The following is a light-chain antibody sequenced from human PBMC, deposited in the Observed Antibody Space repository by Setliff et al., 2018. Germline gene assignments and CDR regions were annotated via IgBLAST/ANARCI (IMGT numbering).Light chain of an antibody. Sequence: QSALTQPPSASGSPGQSVTISCTGTSSDIGAYNFVSWYQHHPGKAPKLMVYEVTKRPSGVPDRFSGSKSGNTASLTVSGLQAEDEADYYCSSHAVSSPFYVFGTGTKITVL. CDR1: SSDIGAYNF. J-gene: IGLJ1*01. CDR2: EVT. V-gene: IGLV2-8*01. CDR3: SSHAVSSPFYV.